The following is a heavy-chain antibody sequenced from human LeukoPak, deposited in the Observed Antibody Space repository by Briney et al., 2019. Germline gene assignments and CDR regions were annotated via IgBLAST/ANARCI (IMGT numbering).Heavy chain of an antibody. D-gene: IGHD3-10*01. CDR2: IYHSGST. J-gene: IGHJ4*02. Sequence: SETLSLTCAVSGGSISSSNWWSWVRQPPGKGLEWIGEIYHSGSTFYNPSLKSRVTVLADPSKNQFSLKLTSVTAADTAVYYCARDQDYYGSGSYGPDYWGQGILVTVSS. CDR3: ARDQDYYGSGSYGPDY. V-gene: IGHV4-4*02. CDR1: GGSISSSNW.